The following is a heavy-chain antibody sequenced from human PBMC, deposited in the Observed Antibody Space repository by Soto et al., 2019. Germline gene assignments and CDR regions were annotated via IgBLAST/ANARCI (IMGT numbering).Heavy chain of an antibody. CDR3: AKSGTADAFDI. CDR2: ISYDGSNK. J-gene: IGHJ3*02. D-gene: IGHD3-10*01. CDR1: GFTFSSYG. V-gene: IGHV3-30*18. Sequence: GGSLRLSCAASGFTFSSYGMHWVRQAPGKGLEWVAVISYDGSNKYYADSVKGRFTISRDNSKNTLYLQMNSLRAEDTAVYYCAKSGTADAFDIWGQGTMVTV.